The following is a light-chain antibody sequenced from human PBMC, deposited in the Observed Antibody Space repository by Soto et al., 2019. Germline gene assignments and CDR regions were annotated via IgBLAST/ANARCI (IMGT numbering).Light chain of an antibody. CDR1: QSVSNSF. Sequence: ENVLTQSPGTLSLSPGERATLSCRASQSVSNSFLAWYQQKPGQAPRLLMYDASSRATGIPDRFSGGGSGTDFTLTISRLEPEDFAVYYCQQYGSSPYTFGQGTKLEIK. J-gene: IGKJ2*01. V-gene: IGKV3-20*01. CDR2: DAS. CDR3: QQYGSSPYT.